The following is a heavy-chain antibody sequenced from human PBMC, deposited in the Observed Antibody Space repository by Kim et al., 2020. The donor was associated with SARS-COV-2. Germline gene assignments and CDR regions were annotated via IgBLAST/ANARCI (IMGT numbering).Heavy chain of an antibody. CDR3: ARENDAFDI. CDR1: GFSIRTYA. Sequence: GGSLRLSCVASGFSIRTYAMHWVRQAPGKGLEWVAAITYDGSNKYYADSVKGRFTVSRDNSKNTLYLQMNSLTAEDTDVYYCARENDAFDIWGQGTMVTVSS. J-gene: IGHJ3*02. CDR2: ITYDGSNK. V-gene: IGHV3-30-3*01.